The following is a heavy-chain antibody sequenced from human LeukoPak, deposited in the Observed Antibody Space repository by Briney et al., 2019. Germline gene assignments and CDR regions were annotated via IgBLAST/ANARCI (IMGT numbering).Heavy chain of an antibody. J-gene: IGHJ4*02. CDR1: GFSFSNAW. V-gene: IGHV3-15*01. CDR2: IKSKTDGGTT. D-gene: IGHD3-10*01. Sequence: GGSLRLSCAASGFSFSNAWMSWVRQAPGKGLEWAGLIKSKTDGGTTDYAAPVKGRFTISRDDSKNTLYLQMNSLKTEDSAVYYCSTVRGIISPLFDFWGLGTLVTVSS. CDR3: STVRGIISPLFDF.